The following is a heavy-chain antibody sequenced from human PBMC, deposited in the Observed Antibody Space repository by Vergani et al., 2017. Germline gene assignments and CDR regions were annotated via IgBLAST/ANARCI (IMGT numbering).Heavy chain of an antibody. CDR2: ISYDGSNK. V-gene: IGHV3-30*18. CDR3: AKGCXDTSCWYYYFYMYV. CDR1: GFTFSSYG. Sequence: QVQLVESGGGVVQPGRSLRLSCAASGFTFSSYGMHWVRQAPGKGLEWVAVISYDGSNKYYADSVKGRFTISRDNSKNTLYLQMNSLRAEDTAVYYCAKGCXDTSCWYYYFYMYVWGKGTTVTVSS. D-gene: IGHD2-2*01. J-gene: IGHJ6*03.